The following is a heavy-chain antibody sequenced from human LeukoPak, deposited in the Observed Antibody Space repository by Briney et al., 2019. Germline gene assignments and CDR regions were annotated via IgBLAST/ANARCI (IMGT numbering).Heavy chain of an antibody. D-gene: IGHD3-22*01. Sequence: ASVKVSCKASGYTFTGYYMHCVRQAPGQGLEWMGWINPNSGGTNYAQKFQGRVTMTRDTSISTAYMELSRLRSDDTAVYYCAREKGYYYDSSGDYAMDYWGQGTLVTVSS. CDR2: INPNSGGT. V-gene: IGHV1-2*02. CDR3: AREKGYYYDSSGDYAMDY. J-gene: IGHJ4*02. CDR1: GYTFTGYY.